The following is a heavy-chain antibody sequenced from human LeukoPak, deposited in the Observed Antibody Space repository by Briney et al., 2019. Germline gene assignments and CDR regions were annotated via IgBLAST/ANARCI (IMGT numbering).Heavy chain of an antibody. CDR1: GFTFDAHS. CDR3: AKRSGAPNNFDF. Sequence: GGSLRLSCAASGFTFDAHSMHWVRHAPGKGLEWVSLISGDGSSKHYADSVKGRFTISRDNSDASLYLQMRGLRSGDTAFYYCAKRSGAPNNFDFWGQGALVTVSS. V-gene: IGHV3-43*02. J-gene: IGHJ4*02. CDR2: ISGDGSSK. D-gene: IGHD1-1*01.